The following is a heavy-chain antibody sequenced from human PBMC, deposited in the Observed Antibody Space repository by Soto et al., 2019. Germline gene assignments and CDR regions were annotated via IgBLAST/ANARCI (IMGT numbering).Heavy chain of an antibody. Sequence: QVQLVQSGAEVKKPGSSVKVSCKASGGTFSSYAISWVRQAPGQGLEWMGGIIPIFGTTNYAQKFQGRVTITADEPMSTAYMELCSLRSEDTAVYYCARVVTVVKSFHYWYFDLWGRGTLVTVSS. CDR3: ARVVTVVKSFHYWYFDL. CDR2: IIPIFGTT. CDR1: GGTFSSYA. V-gene: IGHV1-69*12. D-gene: IGHD2-15*01. J-gene: IGHJ2*01.